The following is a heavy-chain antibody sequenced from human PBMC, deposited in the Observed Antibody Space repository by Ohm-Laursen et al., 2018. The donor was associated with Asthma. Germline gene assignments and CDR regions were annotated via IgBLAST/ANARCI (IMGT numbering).Heavy chain of an antibody. CDR3: AYEFGGSGDY. Sequence: SLRLSCTASGFTFNTYWMHWVRQAPGKGLVLVSRINGDGGIKSYAASVKGRFTISRDDVKNTVYLQMNSLRVDDTAVYYCAYEFGGSGDYWGQGTLVTVSS. D-gene: IGHD3-10*01. CDR2: INGDGGIK. CDR1: GFTFNTYW. V-gene: IGHV3-74*01. J-gene: IGHJ4*02.